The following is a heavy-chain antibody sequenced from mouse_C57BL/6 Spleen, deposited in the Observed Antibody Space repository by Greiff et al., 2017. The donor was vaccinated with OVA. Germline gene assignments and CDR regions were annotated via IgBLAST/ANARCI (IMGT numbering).Heavy chain of an antibody. CDR3: ARGWDGSYWYFDV. CDR2: INPNNGGT. Sequence: EVKLVESGPELVKPGASVKIPCKASGYTFTDYNMDWVKQSHGKSLEWIGDINPNNGGTIYNQKFKGKATLTVDKSSSTAYMELRSLTSEDTAVYYCARGWDGSYWYFDVWGTGTTVTVSS. V-gene: IGHV1-18*01. J-gene: IGHJ1*03. CDR1: GYTFTDYN. D-gene: IGHD1-1*01.